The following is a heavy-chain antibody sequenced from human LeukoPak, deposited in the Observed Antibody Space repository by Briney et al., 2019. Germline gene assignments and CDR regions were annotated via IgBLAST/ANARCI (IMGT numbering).Heavy chain of an antibody. D-gene: IGHD6-13*01. CDR1: GFTFSSHW. Sequence: PGGSLRLSCVASGFTFSSHWMHWVRQVPGKGLVWVSRIDYEGGTTDYADSVEGRFTISRDSARNTLYLQMNSLRAEDTAVYYCARDRGVYSRTLEDWGQGTLVTVSS. V-gene: IGHV3-74*01. CDR3: ARDRGVYSRTLED. CDR2: IDYEGGTT. J-gene: IGHJ4*02.